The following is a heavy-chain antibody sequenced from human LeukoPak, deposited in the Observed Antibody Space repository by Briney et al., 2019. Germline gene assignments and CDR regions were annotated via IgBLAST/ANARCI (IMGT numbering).Heavy chain of an antibody. CDR2: IYYSGKT. CDR1: GASLTSTGSY. D-gene: IGHD2-2*01. J-gene: IGHJ4*02. V-gene: IGHV4-39*01. CDR3: ARVVVPAAILSYFDY. Sequence: SETLSLTCTVAGASLTSTGSYWGWIRQSPGKGLEWVGTIYYSGKTSYNPSLKSRLTISADTSKNQFSLRLSSVTAADTAIYYCARVVVPAAILSYFDYWGQGTLVTVSS.